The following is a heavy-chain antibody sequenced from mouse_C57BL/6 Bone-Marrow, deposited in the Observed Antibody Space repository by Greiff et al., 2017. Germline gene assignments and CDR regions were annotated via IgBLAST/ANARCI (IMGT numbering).Heavy chain of an antibody. CDR2: IYPGDGDT. V-gene: IGHV1-82*01. J-gene: IGHJ2*01. Sequence: VQLQQSGPELVKPGASVKISCKASGYAFSSSWMNWVKQRPGKGLEWIGRIYPGDGDTNYNGKFKGKATLTADKSSSTAYMQLSSLTSEDSAVYFCASFLLRDYWGQGTTLTVSS. CDR1: GYAFSSSW. CDR3: ASFLLRDY. D-gene: IGHD1-1*01.